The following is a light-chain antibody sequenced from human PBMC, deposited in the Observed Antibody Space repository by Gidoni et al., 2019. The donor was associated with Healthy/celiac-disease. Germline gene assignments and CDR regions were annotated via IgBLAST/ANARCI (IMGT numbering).Light chain of an antibody. V-gene: IGKV1-5*03. CDR2: KAS. CDR3: QQYNSYPYT. Sequence: DIQMTQSPSALSASVGDRVTITCRASQSISSWLAWYQQKPGKAPKLLIYKASSLESGVPSRFSGSGSGTEFTLTISSLQPDDFATYYCQQYNSYPYTFGQGTKLEIK. J-gene: IGKJ2*01. CDR1: QSISSW.